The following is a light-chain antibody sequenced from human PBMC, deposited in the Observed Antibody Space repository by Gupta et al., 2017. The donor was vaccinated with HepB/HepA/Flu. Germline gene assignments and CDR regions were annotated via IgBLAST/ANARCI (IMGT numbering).Light chain of an antibody. Sequence: QLVLTQSPSASASLGASVKLTCTLSSGHTSYAIAWHQQQPEKGPRYLMKVNSDGSHSKGDGIPDRFSGSSSGAERYLTISSPQSEDEADYYGQTWSGIQVFGGGTKLTVL. J-gene: IGLJ2*01. CDR3: QTWSGIQV. CDR1: SGHTSYA. CDR2: VNSDGSH. V-gene: IGLV4-69*01.